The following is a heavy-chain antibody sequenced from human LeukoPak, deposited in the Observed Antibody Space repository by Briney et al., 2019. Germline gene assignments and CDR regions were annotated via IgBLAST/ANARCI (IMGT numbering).Heavy chain of an antibody. D-gene: IGHD4-17*01. Sequence: GGSLRLSCAASGFTFSTYTMHWVRQTPGKGLEWVALISYDGNNKYYVDSVKGRFTISRDNSENPLYLQMNSLRVEDTAVYYCARDVAYGDYGLDYWGQGTPVTVSS. J-gene: IGHJ4*02. V-gene: IGHV3-30*04. CDR3: ARDVAYGDYGLDY. CDR2: ISYDGNNK. CDR1: GFTFSTYT.